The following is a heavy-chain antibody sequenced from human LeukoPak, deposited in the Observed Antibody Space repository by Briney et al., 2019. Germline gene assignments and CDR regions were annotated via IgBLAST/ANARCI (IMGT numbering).Heavy chain of an antibody. CDR2: IYTSGST. CDR3: ARHGRDGYNY. J-gene: IGHJ4*02. CDR1: GGSISSYY. Sequence: SATLSLTCTVTGGSISSYYWSWIRQPPGKGLEWIGYIYTSGSTNYNPSLKSRVTISVDTSKNQFSLKLSSVTAADTAVYYCARHGRDGYNYWGQGTLVTVSS. D-gene: IGHD5-24*01. V-gene: IGHV4-4*09.